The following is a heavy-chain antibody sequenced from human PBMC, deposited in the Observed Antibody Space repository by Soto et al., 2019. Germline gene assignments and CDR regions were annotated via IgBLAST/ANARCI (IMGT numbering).Heavy chain of an antibody. D-gene: IGHD2-2*01. J-gene: IGHJ3*02. CDR3: ARAFIVVVPAASPDAFDI. Sequence: ASVKVSCKASGYTFTGYYMHWVRQAPGQGLEWMGWINPNSGGTNYAQKFQGRVTMTRDTSISTAYVELSRLRSDDTAVYYCARAFIVVVPAASPDAFDIWGQGTMVTVSS. CDR2: INPNSGGT. CDR1: GYTFTGYY. V-gene: IGHV1-2*02.